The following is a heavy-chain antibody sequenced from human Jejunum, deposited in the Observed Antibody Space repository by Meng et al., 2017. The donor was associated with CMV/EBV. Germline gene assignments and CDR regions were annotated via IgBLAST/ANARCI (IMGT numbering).Heavy chain of an antibody. J-gene: IGHJ4*02. CDR1: GFPFVYYP. CDR3: ARSPAWELPLDY. Sequence: ASGFPFVYYPVGGVRQAPGKGLGWVSAISGDGSNTYQADSVKGRFTISRDNSKNTLYLHINNLRAEDTAVYYCARSPAWELPLDYWGQGTLVTVSS. CDR2: ISGDGSNT. D-gene: IGHD1-26*01. V-gene: IGHV3-23*01.